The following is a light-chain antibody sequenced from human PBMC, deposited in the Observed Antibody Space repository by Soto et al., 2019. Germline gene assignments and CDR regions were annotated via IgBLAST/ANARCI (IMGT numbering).Light chain of an antibody. CDR1: QSVSSN. Sequence: EIVMTQSPATLSVSPGERATLSCRASQSVSSNLAWYQQKPGQAPRLLIYGASTRATGIPARFSGSGSGTEFTLTKSSLQSEDLATSYCKQYSKYPPLPFGGGNKVEIK. V-gene: IGKV3-15*01. J-gene: IGKJ4*01. CDR3: KQYSKYPPLP. CDR2: GAS.